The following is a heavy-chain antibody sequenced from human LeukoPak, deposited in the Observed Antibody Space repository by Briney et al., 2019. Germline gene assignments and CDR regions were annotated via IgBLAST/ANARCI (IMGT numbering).Heavy chain of an antibody. CDR2: IIPIFGTA. D-gene: IGHD2-15*01. Sequence: ASVKVSCKASGGTFSSYAISWVRQAPGQGLEWMGGIIPIFGTANCAQKFQGRVTITADESTSTAYMELSSLRSEDTAVYYCAREGDCSGGSCPYWYFDLWGRGTLVTVSS. CDR1: GGTFSSYA. J-gene: IGHJ2*01. V-gene: IGHV1-69*13. CDR3: AREGDCSGGSCPYWYFDL.